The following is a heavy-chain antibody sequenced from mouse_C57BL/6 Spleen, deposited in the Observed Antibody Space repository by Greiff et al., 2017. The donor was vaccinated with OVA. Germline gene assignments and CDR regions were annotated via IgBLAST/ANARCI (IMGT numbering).Heavy chain of an antibody. J-gene: IGHJ4*01. CDR3: ARSGDYGSSTYYYAMDY. V-gene: IGHV1-64*01. Sequence: QVQLQQPGAELVKPGASVKLSCKASGYTFTSYWMHWVKQRPGQGLEWIGMIHPNSGSTNYNEKFKSKATLTVDKSSSTAYMQLSSLTSEDSAVYYCARSGDYGSSTYYYAMDYWGKGTSVTVSS. CDR2: IHPNSGST. D-gene: IGHD1-1*01. CDR1: GYTFTSYW.